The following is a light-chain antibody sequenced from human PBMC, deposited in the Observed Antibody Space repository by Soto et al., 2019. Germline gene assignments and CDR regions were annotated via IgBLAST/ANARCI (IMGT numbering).Light chain of an antibody. CDR2: DAS. J-gene: IGKJ4*01. CDR1: QDIRKY. CDR3: QQSDTHPLT. V-gene: IGKV1-33*01. Sequence: DIQMTQSPSSLSASVGDRVTITCQARQDIRKYLNWYQYTPGKAPKLLIHDASNLQSGVPSRFSGSGSGTDFTFTISSLQPEDVGTYYCQQSDTHPLTFGGGTNVEMK.